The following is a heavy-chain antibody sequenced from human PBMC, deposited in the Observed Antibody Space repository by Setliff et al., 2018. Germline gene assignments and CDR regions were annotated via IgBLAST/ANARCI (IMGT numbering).Heavy chain of an antibody. CDR1: GDSIYNHF. CDR3: ARHTIAMSTIISYFGY. CDR2: IYSTGNA. V-gene: IGHV4-59*08. J-gene: IGHJ4*02. Sequence: SETLSLTCTVSGDSIYNHFWSWVRQPPGKGLEWIGYIYSTGNAYYTPSLKSRVTISIDTSKNQFSLKLSSVTAADTAVYYCARHTIAMSTIISYFGYWGQGTLVTVSS. D-gene: IGHD3-10*01.